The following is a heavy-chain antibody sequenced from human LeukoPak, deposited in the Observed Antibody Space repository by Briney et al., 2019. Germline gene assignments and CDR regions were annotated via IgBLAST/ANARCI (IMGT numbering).Heavy chain of an antibody. Sequence: PGRSLRLSCAASGFTFSTYGMHWVRQAPGKGLEWVAVIWYDGSNKYYADSVKGRFTISRDNSKNTLYLQMNSLRAEDTAVYYCARDWSSGWYREDKLFDYWGQGTLVTVSS. V-gene: IGHV3-33*01. CDR2: IWYDGSNK. J-gene: IGHJ4*02. D-gene: IGHD6-19*01. CDR3: ARDWSSGWYREDKLFDY. CDR1: GFTFSTYG.